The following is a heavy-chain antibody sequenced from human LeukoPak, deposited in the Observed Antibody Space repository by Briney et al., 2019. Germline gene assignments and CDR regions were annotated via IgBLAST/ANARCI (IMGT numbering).Heavy chain of an antibody. CDR1: GFTFSSYA. CDR2: ISGSGGST. Sequence: GGSLRLSCAASGFTFSSYAMSWVRQAPGKGLEWVSAISGSGGSTYYADSVKGRFTISRDNSKNTLYLQMNSLRAEDTAVYYCAKDWRFRSVREGIYYYYGMDVWGQGTTVTVSS. D-gene: IGHD3-10*01. CDR3: AKDWRFRSVREGIYYYYGMDV. V-gene: IGHV3-23*01. J-gene: IGHJ6*02.